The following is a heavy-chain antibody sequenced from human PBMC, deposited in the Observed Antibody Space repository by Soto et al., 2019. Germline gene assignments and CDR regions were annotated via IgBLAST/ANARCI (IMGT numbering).Heavy chain of an antibody. D-gene: IGHD3-9*01. J-gene: IGHJ6*02. CDR2: IYYSGST. CDR3: ARDHYVYDILTGYGYYYGMDV. V-gene: IGHV4-30-4*01. Sequence: QVQLQESGPGLVKPSQTLSLTCTVSGGSISSGDYYWSWIRQPPGKGLEWIGYIYYSGSTYYNPSLKSRVTISVDPSKNQLSLKLSSVTAADTAVYYCARDHYVYDILTGYGYYYGMDVWGQGTTVTVSS. CDR1: GGSISSGDYY.